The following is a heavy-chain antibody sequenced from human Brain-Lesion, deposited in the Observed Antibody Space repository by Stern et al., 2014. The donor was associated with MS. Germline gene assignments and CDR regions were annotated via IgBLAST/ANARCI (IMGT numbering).Heavy chain of an antibody. CDR2: ITNVGST. Sequence: EVQLVESGGGVIQPGGSLRLSCTASGFTVSRDYMTWVRQAPGQGRDWVSLITNVGSTFYTDSVKGRFTISRDDSKNTVYLHMTSLRAEDTAMYYCARDTSSPERSDWWGQGTLVTVSS. D-gene: IGHD1-1*01. CDR1: GFTVSRDY. J-gene: IGHJ4*02. V-gene: IGHV3-53*01. CDR3: ARDTSSPERSDW.